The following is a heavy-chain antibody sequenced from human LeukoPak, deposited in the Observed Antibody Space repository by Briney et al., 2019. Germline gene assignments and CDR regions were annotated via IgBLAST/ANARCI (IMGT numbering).Heavy chain of an antibody. CDR3: AKCTTRNTHYPIDY. CDR2: ISGGGSTI. Sequence: PGGSLRLSCAASGFTFNNFEMSWVRQAPGKGLEWVSYISGGGSTIYYADSVKGRFTISRDNSKNTLYLQVNSLRAEDTAVYYCAKCTTRNTHYPIDYWGQGTLVTVSS. D-gene: IGHD4-17*01. V-gene: IGHV3-48*03. J-gene: IGHJ4*02. CDR1: GFTFNNFE.